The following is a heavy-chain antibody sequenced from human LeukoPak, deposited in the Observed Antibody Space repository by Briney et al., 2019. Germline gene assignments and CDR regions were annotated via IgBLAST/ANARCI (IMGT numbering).Heavy chain of an antibody. CDR1: GLTFSSYG. CDR3: ARHLGYCGRGTCYFDF. Sequence: GGSLRLSCAASGLTFSSYGMSWVRQVPGEGLEWVSAINNKGDDTYYADSVRGRFTISRDNSENTVYLQMNSLRVEDTAVYYCARHLGYCGRGTCYFDFWGQGTLVTVSS. D-gene: IGHD2-15*01. J-gene: IGHJ4*02. V-gene: IGHV3-23*01. CDR2: INNKGDDT.